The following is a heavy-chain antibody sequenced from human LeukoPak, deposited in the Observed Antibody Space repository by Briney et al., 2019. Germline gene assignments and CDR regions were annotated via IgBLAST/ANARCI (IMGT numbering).Heavy chain of an antibody. CDR3: ARGPLYYDILTGSDY. Sequence: GASVKVSCKAAGYTFTSYDINSVRQATGQGVEWMGGTNPNSGNTGYAQKFQGRVTMTRNTSISTAYMELSSLRSEDTAVYYCARGPLYYDILTGSDYWGQRTLVTVSS. V-gene: IGHV1-8*01. D-gene: IGHD3-9*01. CDR2: TNPNSGNT. J-gene: IGHJ4*02. CDR1: GYTFTSYD.